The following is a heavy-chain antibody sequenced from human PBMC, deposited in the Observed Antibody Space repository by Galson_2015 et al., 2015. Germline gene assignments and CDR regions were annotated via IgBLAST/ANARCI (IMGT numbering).Heavy chain of an antibody. Sequence: SLRLSCAASGFTFSSYSMNWVRQAPGKGLEWVSSISSSSSYIYYADSVKGRFTISRDNAKNSLYLQMNSLRAEDTAVYYCARGQYSGWDYYFDYWGQGTLVTVSS. J-gene: IGHJ4*02. D-gene: IGHD6-19*01. CDR1: GFTFSSYS. V-gene: IGHV3-21*01. CDR3: ARGQYSGWDYYFDY. CDR2: ISSSSSYI.